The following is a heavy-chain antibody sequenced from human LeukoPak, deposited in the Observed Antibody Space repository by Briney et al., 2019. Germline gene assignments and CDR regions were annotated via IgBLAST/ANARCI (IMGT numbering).Heavy chain of an antibody. CDR3: AKDYSNPAVY. CDR2: ICGSGGST. J-gene: IGHJ4*02. D-gene: IGHD4-11*01. Sequence: GGSLRLSCAASRFTFSRNDMSWDRQALGKGVEWVSGICGSGGSTYYADSAKGRFTISRDNSKNTLYLQMNSLRAEDTSIYYCAKDYSNPAVYWGQGTLVTVSS. CDR1: RFTFSRND. V-gene: IGHV3-23*01.